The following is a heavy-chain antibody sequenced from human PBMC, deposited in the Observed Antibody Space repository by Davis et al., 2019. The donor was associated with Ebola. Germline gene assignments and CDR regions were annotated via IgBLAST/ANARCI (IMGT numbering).Heavy chain of an antibody. D-gene: IGHD1-14*01. CDR1: GFTVSSNY. CDR3: ARDSSNLSRFDP. J-gene: IGHJ5*02. CDR2: IYSGGST. Sequence: GGSLRLSCAASGFTVSSNYMSWVRQAPGKGLEWVSVIYSGGSTYYADSVKGRFTISRDNSKNPLYLQMNSLRAEDTAVYYCARDSSNLSRFDPWGQGTLVTVSS. V-gene: IGHV3-53*01.